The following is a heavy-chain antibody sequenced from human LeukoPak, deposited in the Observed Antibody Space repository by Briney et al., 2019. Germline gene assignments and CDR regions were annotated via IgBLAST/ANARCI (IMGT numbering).Heavy chain of an antibody. Sequence: SETLSLTCTVSGGSISSYYWSWIRQPPGKGLEWIGYIYYSGSTNYNPSLKSRVTISVDTSKNQFSLKLSSVTAADTAVYYCARDLYSSGWLHYMDVWGKGTTVTISS. CDR2: IYYSGST. V-gene: IGHV4-59*01. CDR1: GGSISSYY. D-gene: IGHD6-19*01. J-gene: IGHJ6*03. CDR3: ARDLYSSGWLHYMDV.